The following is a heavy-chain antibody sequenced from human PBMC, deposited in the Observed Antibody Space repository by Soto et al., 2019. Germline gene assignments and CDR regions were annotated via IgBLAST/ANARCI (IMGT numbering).Heavy chain of an antibody. Sequence: QVQLVQSGAEVKKPGSSVKVSCKASGGTFSSYTINWVRQAPGQGLEWMGRSIPILGIANYAQKFQGRVTTTSDKSTSTSYMELSSLRSEDTAVYYCARGGPSKFGEIQDRFDYWGQGTLVTVSS. CDR1: GGTFSSYT. CDR3: ARGGPSKFGEIQDRFDY. D-gene: IGHD3-10*01. CDR2: SIPILGIA. J-gene: IGHJ4*02. V-gene: IGHV1-69*02.